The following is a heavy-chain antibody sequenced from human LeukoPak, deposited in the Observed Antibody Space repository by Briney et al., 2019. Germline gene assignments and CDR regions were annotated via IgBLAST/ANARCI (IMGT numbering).Heavy chain of an antibody. V-gene: IGHV3-23*01. CDR3: ALDDYTIRVPQFRY. Sequence: GGSLRLSCAASGFTFSSYAMSWVRQAPGKGLEWVSAISGSGGGTYADSVRGRFTISRDITKKSFYLQMNTLRAEDTAVYYCALDDYTIRVPQFRYWGQGTRVTVSS. CDR1: GFTFSSYA. D-gene: IGHD4/OR15-4a*01. CDR2: ISGSGGGT. J-gene: IGHJ1*01.